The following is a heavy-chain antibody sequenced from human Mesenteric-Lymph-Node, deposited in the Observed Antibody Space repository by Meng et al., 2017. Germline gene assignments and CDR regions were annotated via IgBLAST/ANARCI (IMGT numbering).Heavy chain of an antibody. D-gene: IGHD3-10*01. CDR3: ASSYLYYYGSGSSDY. CDR1: GGSFSGYY. CDR2: INHSGST. V-gene: IGHV4-34*01. J-gene: IGHJ4*02. Sequence: SETLSLTCAVYGGSFSGYYWSWIRQPPGKGLEWIGEINHSGSTNYNPSLKSRVTISVDTSKNQFSLKLSSVTAADTAVYYCASSYLYYYGSGSSDYWGQGTPVTVSS.